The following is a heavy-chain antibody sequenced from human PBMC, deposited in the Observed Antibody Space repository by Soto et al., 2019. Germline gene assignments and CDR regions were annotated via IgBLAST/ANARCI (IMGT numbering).Heavy chain of an antibody. CDR2: IYYNGST. V-gene: IGHV4-31*03. Sequence: SETLSLTCTVSGGSISSGGYYWSWIRQHPGKGLEWIGYIYYNGSTYYNPSLKSRVTISVDTSKNQFSLKLSSVTAADTAVYYCATHNLDYGDNRWFDPWGQGTLVTVSS. CDR3: ATHNLDYGDNRWFDP. D-gene: IGHD4-17*01. J-gene: IGHJ5*02. CDR1: GGSISSGGYY.